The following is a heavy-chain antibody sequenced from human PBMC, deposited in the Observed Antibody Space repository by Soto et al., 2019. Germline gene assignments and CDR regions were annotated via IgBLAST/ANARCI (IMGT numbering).Heavy chain of an antibody. D-gene: IGHD6-13*01. V-gene: IGHV1-18*01. J-gene: IGHJ4*02. CDR2: ISAYNGNT. CDR3: ARDAAAGLNDY. Sequence: GASVKVSCKASGHTFTSYAISWVRQAPGQGLEWMGWISAYNGNTNYAQNFQGRVTMTTDTSTTTAYMELRSLRSDDTAVYYCARDAAAGLNDYWGQGTLVTVSS. CDR1: GHTFTSYA.